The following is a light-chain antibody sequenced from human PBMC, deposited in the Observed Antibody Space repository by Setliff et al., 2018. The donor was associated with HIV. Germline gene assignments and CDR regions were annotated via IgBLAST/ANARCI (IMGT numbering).Light chain of an antibody. V-gene: IGLV2-14*01. CDR1: SSGVGGYNY. CDR2: EVS. J-gene: IGLJ1*01. CDR3: SSYTSSRTYV. Sequence: QSVLTQPAFVSGSPGQSITISCTGTSSGVGGYNYVSWYQQHPGKAPKLMIYEVSYRPSGVSNRFSGSKSGNTASLTISGLQAEDEADYYCSSYTSSRTYVFGTGTKVTVL.